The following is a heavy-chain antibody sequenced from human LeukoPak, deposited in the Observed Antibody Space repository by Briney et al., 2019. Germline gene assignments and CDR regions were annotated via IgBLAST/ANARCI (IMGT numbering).Heavy chain of an antibody. CDR1: GGSISSYY. CDR3: ARNLGSNWFDP. D-gene: IGHD1-26*01. Sequence: SETLSLTCTVSGGSISSYYWRWIRQPAGKGLEWIGRIHSSGSTNYNPSLKSRVTMSLDASKNQFSLRLTSVTAADSAVYFCARNLGSNWFDPWGQGTLVTVSS. J-gene: IGHJ5*02. V-gene: IGHV4-4*07. CDR2: IHSSGST.